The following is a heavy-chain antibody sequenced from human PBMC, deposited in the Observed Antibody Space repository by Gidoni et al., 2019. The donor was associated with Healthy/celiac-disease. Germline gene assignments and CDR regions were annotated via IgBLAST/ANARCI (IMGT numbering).Heavy chain of an antibody. CDR2: IYYSGST. CDR3: ARIRSSYDFWSGMWVADY. V-gene: IGHV4-39*01. Sequence: GLVKPSETLSLTCTVSGGSISSSSYYWGWIRQPPGKGLEWIGSIYYSGSTYYNPSLKSRVTISVDTSKNQFSLKLSSVTAADTAVYYCARIRSSYDFWSGMWVADYWGQGTLVTVSS. CDR1: GGSISSSSYY. J-gene: IGHJ4*02. D-gene: IGHD3-3*01.